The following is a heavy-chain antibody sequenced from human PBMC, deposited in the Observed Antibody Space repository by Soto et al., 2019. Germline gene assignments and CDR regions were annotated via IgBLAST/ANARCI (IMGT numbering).Heavy chain of an antibody. J-gene: IGHJ6*02. D-gene: IGHD2-8*01. Sequence: QVPQVQSGAEVKKPGAAVKVSCKASGYTFTSYGISWLRPAPGQALESMGWISAYNGNTNYAQKLQGRVTMTTDTSTSTAYMELRSLRSDDTAVYYCARAIVLMVYAIHGMDVWGQGTTVTVSS. V-gene: IGHV1-18*04. CDR2: ISAYNGNT. CDR1: GYTFTSYG. CDR3: ARAIVLMVYAIHGMDV.